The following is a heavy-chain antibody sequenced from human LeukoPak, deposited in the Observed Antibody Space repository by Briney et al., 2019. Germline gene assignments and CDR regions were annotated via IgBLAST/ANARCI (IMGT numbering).Heavy chain of an antibody. Sequence: PSETLSLTCTVSGYSISSGYYWGWIRQPPGKGLEWIGEINHSGSTNYNPSLKSRVTISVDTSKNQFSLKLSSVTAADTAVYYCARSRDCGGDCYSEGFDYWGQGTLVTVSS. CDR2: INHSGST. D-gene: IGHD2-21*02. V-gene: IGHV4-38-2*02. CDR3: ARSRDCGGDCYSEGFDY. J-gene: IGHJ4*02. CDR1: GYSISSGYY.